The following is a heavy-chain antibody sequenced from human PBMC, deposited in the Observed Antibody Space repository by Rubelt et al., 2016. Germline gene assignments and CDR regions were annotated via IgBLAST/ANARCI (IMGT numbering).Heavy chain of an antibody. CDR2: ISAYNGNT. CDR1: GYTFTSYG. CDR3: ARDKEWLATRGFQNWFDP. D-gene: IGHD6-19*01. J-gene: IGHJ5*02. V-gene: IGHV1-18*01. Sequence: QVQLVQSGAEVKKPGASVKVSCKASGYTFTSYGISWVRQAPGQGLEWMGWISAYNGNTNYAQKRQGRVTMTTDTATSTAYMELRSRRSDDTAVYYCARDKEWLATRGFQNWFDPWGQGTLVTVSS.